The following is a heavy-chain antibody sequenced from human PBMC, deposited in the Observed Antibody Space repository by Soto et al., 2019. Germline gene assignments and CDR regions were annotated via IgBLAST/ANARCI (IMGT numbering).Heavy chain of an antibody. CDR1: GFTFSSYW. CDR3: ASNYYDSSGYYSGYYYYYVLDV. CDR2: INSDGSTT. Sequence: GGSLRLSCAASGFTFSSYWMHWVRQAPGKGLVWVSRINSDGSTTNYADSVKGRFTISRDNSKNTLNLQMNSLRAEDRAVYYCASNYYDSSGYYSGYYYYYVLDVWGKGTTVTVSS. D-gene: IGHD3-22*01. V-gene: IGHV3-74*01. J-gene: IGHJ6*04.